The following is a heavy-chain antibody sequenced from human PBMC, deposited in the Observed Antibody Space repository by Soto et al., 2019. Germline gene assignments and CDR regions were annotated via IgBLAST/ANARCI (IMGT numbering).Heavy chain of an antibody. CDR2: ISSSSSYI. D-gene: IGHD3-3*01. V-gene: IGHV3-21*01. J-gene: IGHJ5*02. CDR1: GFTFSSYS. Sequence: PGGSLRLSCAASGFTFSSYSMNWVRQAPGKGLEWVSSISSSSSYIYYADSVKGRFTISRDNAKNSLYLQMNSLRAEDTAVYYCARDVGGYYDFWSGPGGWFDPWGQGTLVTVSS. CDR3: ARDVGGYYDFWSGPGGWFDP.